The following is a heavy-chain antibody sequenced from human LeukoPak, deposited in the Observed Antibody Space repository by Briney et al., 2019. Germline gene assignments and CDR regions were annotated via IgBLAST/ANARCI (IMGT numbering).Heavy chain of an antibody. J-gene: IGHJ4*02. CDR3: ARGPGGFYGDHNYFGY. D-gene: IGHD4-17*01. CDR1: GFTFSSYA. V-gene: IGHV3-30-3*01. Sequence: GGSLRLSCAASGFTFSSYAMHWVRQAPGKGLEWVAVISYDGSNKYYADSVKGRFTISRDNSKNTLYLQMNSLRAEDTAVYYCARGPGGFYGDHNYFGYWGQGTLVTVSS. CDR2: ISYDGSNK.